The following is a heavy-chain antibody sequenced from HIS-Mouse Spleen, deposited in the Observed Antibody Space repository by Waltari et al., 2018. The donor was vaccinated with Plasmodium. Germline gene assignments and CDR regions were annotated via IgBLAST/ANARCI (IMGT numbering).Heavy chain of an antibody. CDR1: GGSFSGYY. V-gene: IGHV4-34*01. J-gene: IGHJ4*02. CDR2: INHRGST. CDR3: ARAYYDFWSGYRFDY. Sequence: QVQLQQWGAGLLKPSETLSLTCAVYGGSFSGYYWRGIRQPPGKGLEWIGEINHRGSTNYNPSLKSRVTISVDTSKNQFSLKRSSVTAADTAVYYCARAYYDFWSGYRFDYWGQGTLVTVSS. D-gene: IGHD3-3*01.